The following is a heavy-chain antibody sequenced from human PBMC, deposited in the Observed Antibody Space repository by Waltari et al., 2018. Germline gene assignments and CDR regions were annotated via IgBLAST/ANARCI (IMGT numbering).Heavy chain of an antibody. CDR2: INWNGGST. D-gene: IGHD5-18*01. J-gene: IGHJ4*02. CDR3: ARDRGYNYGYYD. CDR1: GFTFDDSG. Sequence: EVQLVESGGGVVRPGGSLRLSCAASGFTFDDSGMSWVRQAPWKGLGWVSGINWNGGSTGYADSVKGRFTISRDNAKNSLYLQMNSLRAEDTALYHCARDRGYNYGYYDWGQGTLVTVSS. V-gene: IGHV3-20*01.